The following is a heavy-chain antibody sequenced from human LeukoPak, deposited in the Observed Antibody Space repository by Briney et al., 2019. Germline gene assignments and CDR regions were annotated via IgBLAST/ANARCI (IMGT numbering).Heavy chain of an antibody. V-gene: IGHV3-23*01. D-gene: IGHD5-24*01. CDR3: AKGDGYNGDY. J-gene: IGHJ4*02. Sequence: GGSLTLSCSASGFTFSSYAMSWVRQAPGKGLEWVSAISGSGGSTYYADSVKGRFTISRDNSKNTLYLQMNSLRAEDTAVYYCAKGDGYNGDYWGQGTLVTVSS. CDR2: ISGSGGST. CDR1: GFTFSSYA.